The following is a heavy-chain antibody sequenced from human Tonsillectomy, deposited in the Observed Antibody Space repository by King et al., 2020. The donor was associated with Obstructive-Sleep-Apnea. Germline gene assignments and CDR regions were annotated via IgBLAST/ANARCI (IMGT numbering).Heavy chain of an antibody. CDR2: ISYDGRNK. CDR3: AKDLNSSSFDY. Sequence: VQLVESGGGVVQPGRSLRLSCAASGFTFSSYGMHWVRQAPGKGLEWVAVISYDGRNKYYSDSVKGRFTISRDNSKNTLYLQMNRLSAEDTAVFYCAKDLNSSSFDYWGQGTLVTVSS. J-gene: IGHJ4*02. D-gene: IGHD2/OR15-2a*01. V-gene: IGHV3-30*18. CDR1: GFTFSSYG.